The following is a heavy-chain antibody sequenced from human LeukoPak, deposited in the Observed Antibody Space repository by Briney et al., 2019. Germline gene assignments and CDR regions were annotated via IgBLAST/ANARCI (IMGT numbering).Heavy chain of an antibody. J-gene: IGHJ4*02. D-gene: IGHD5-18*01. Sequence: PGGSLRLSCAASGFTFDDYAMHWVRQAPGKGLEWVSLISGDGGSTYYADSVKGRFTISRDNCKNSLYLQMNSLRTEDTALYYCAKDIQLGRDFDYWGQGTLVTVSS. CDR2: ISGDGGST. V-gene: IGHV3-43*02. CDR1: GFTFDDYA. CDR3: AKDIQLGRDFDY.